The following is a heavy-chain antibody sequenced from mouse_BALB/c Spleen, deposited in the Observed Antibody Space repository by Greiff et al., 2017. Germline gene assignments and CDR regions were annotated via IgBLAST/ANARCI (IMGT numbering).Heavy chain of an antibody. D-gene: IGHD2-12*01. Sequence: QVQLHQSGPSLVQPSQSLSITCTVTGFSLTSCGVCCVRQSFGKGLVWLGVILRCGSTDYNEAFMSRLSITKDNPKCHVFFKMNSLQADDTAIYSCAKRESYYRYGDEDCCAMDYWGQGTSVTVSA. CDR3: AKRESYYRYGDEDCCAMDY. V-gene: IGHV2-5-1*01. CDR1: GFSLTSCG. J-gene: IGHJ4*01. CDR2: ILRCGST.